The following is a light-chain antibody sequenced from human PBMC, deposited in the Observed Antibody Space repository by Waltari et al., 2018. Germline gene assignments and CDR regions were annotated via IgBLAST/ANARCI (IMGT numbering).Light chain of an antibody. CDR2: GVS. CDR3: TSYRSLTTLV. CDR1: SSDVGGHNF. V-gene: IGLV2-14*01. Sequence: QSALTQPASVSGSPGQSIALSCPGTSSDVGGHNFVPWYQQHPGKAPKLMISGVSNRPSGVSDRFSGSKSGNTASLTISGLQAEDEADYYCTSYRSLTTLVFGTGTKVTVL. J-gene: IGLJ1*01.